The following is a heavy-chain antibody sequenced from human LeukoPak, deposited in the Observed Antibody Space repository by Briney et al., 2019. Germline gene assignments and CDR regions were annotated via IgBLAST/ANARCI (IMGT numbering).Heavy chain of an antibody. D-gene: IGHD3-22*01. J-gene: IGHJ4*02. Sequence: ASVNVSCKASGYTFTSYGISWVRQAPGQGLEWMGWISAYNGNTNYAQKLQGRVTMTTDTSTSTAYMELRSLRSDDTAVYYCASRGDSSGYSFPTDYYFDYWGQGTLVTVSS. CDR3: ASRGDSSGYSFPTDYYFDY. CDR2: ISAYNGNT. V-gene: IGHV1-18*01. CDR1: GYTFTSYG.